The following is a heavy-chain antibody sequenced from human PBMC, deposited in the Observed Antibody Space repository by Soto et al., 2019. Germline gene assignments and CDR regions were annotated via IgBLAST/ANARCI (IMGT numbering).Heavy chain of an antibody. J-gene: IGHJ4*02. CDR2: ISGSGGST. CDR3: AKDPRGLERRFY. V-gene: IGHV3-23*01. Sequence: PGGSLRLSCAASGFTFSSYAMSWVRQAPGKGLEWVSAISGSGGSTYYADSVKGRFTISRDNSKNTLYLQMNSLRAEGTAVYYYAKDPRGLERRFYWGQGTLVTVSS. D-gene: IGHD1-1*01. CDR1: GFTFSSYA.